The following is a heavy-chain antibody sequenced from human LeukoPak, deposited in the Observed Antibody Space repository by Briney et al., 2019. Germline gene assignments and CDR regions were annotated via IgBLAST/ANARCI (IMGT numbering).Heavy chain of an antibody. Sequence: SETLSLTCTVSGVSIGSFYWSWIRQPPGKGLEWMGYIYDSGSTNYNPSLKSRVTISVDTSKNQFSLKLSSVTAADTAVYYCARHSRGWYFFDYWGQGTLVTVSS. CDR2: IYDSGST. D-gene: IGHD6-19*01. CDR3: ARHSRGWYFFDY. J-gene: IGHJ4*02. CDR1: GVSIGSFY. V-gene: IGHV4-59*08.